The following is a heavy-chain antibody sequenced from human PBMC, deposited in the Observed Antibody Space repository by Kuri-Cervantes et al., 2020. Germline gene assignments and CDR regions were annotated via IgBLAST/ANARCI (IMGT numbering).Heavy chain of an antibody. J-gene: IGHJ4*02. CDR1: GFTFSSYW. V-gene: IGHV3-7*01. CDR2: IKQDGSEK. D-gene: IGHD3-9*01. Sequence: GESLKISCAASGFTFSSYWMSWVRQAPGKGLEWVANIKQDGSEKYYVDSVKGRFTVSRDNAKNSLYLQMNSLRAEDTAVYYCARAGEILTGELEDYYFDYWGQGTLVTVSS. CDR3: ARAGEILTGELEDYYFDY.